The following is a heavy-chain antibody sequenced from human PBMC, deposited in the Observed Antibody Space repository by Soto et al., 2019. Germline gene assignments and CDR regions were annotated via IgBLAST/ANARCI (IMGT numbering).Heavy chain of an antibody. CDR3: AILGLAATNYYGMDV. CDR1: GYSSMSYR. Sequence: PGEALKISCKGSGYSSMSYRISWVRQMPGKGLECMGRIAPRHSNTDCSPSCQDHVTISADMSLSTAYLQWSILNASATDTYRWAILGLAATNYYGMDVWRQETTVKVAS. D-gene: IGHD2-15*01. J-gene: IGHJ6*02. V-gene: IGHV5-10-1*01. CDR2: IAPRHSNT.